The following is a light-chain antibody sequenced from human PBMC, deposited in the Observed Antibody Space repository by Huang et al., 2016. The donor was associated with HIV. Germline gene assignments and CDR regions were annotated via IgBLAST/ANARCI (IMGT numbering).Light chain of an antibody. J-gene: IGKJ5*01. V-gene: IGKV3-11*01. Sequence: EIVLTQSPATLSLSPGERATLSCRASQSVTSYLAWYQQKPGQAPRRLIYDASNSATGIPARFSGSGSGTDFTLTISSLEPEDFAIYYCQQRSNWITFGQGTRLEIK. CDR2: DAS. CDR3: QQRSNWIT. CDR1: QSVTSY.